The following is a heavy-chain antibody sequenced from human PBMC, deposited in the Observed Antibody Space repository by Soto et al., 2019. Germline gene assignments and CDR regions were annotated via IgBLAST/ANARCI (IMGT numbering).Heavy chain of an antibody. D-gene: IGHD3-9*01. CDR3: ARDGKYYDILTGYYIPSTWHGMDV. J-gene: IGHJ6*02. CDR1: GYTFTSYY. V-gene: IGHV1-46*01. Sequence: ASVKVSCKASGYTFTSYYMHWVRKAPGQGIEWMGIINPSGGSTSYAQKFQGRVTMTRDTSTSTVYMELSSLRSEDTAVYFCARDGKYYDILTGYYIPSTWHGMDVWGQGTTVTLSS. CDR2: INPSGGST.